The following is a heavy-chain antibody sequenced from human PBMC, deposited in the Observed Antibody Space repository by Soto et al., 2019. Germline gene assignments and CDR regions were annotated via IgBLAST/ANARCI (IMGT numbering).Heavy chain of an antibody. D-gene: IGHD6-6*01. CDR2: IYPSVSDT. V-gene: IGHV5-51*01. J-gene: IGHJ6*02. CDR1: GHCFISYW. Sequence: GDSLTIGCKRYGHCFISYWIGWVRHLPGKGLEWMGIIYPSVSDTRYGQSFQGRVTITADKSTSTAYPQWSSLKASDTAMYYCARRSIAASYYYYGMDVWGQGTTVTVSS. CDR3: ARRSIAASYYYYGMDV.